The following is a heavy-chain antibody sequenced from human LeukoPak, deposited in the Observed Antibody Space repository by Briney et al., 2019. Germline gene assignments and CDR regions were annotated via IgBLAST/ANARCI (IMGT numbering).Heavy chain of an antibody. CDR3: ARGAPGSYCSGGSCPYFDY. J-gene: IGHJ4*02. CDR1: GYTFTSYD. V-gene: IGHV1-8*01. Sequence: ASVKVSCKASGYTFTSYDVNWVRQATGQGLEWMGWVNPNSGHTGYAQKFQGRVTMTTNTSISTAYMELSSLRSEHTAVYYCARGAPGSYCSGGSCPYFDYWGQGTLVSVSS. D-gene: IGHD2-15*01. CDR2: VNPNSGHT.